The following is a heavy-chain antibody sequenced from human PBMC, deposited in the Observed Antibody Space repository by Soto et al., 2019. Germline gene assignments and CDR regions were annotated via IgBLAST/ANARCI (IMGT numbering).Heavy chain of an antibody. Sequence: QEHLVQSGAEVKKPGSSVKVSCRASGGIASNYAISWVRQAPGQGLEWMGGIVPKFGTANYAQRFKGRVTISVDNSTNSVYMALTSLTSQDTAIYYCAREMASGYSRTWFDPWGQGTLVTVSS. CDR2: IVPKFGTA. D-gene: IGHD2-15*01. CDR1: GGIASNYA. CDR3: AREMASGYSRTWFDP. V-gene: IGHV1-69*06. J-gene: IGHJ5*02.